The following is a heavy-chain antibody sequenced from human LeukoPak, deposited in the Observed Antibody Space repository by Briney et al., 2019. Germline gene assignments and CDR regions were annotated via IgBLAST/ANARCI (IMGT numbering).Heavy chain of an antibody. J-gene: IGHJ4*02. Sequence: GGSLRLSCAASGFTFGSYAMTWVRQAPGKGLEWVSLISGSGGSTYHADSVKGRFTISRDNSMNTLYLQMNSLRAEDTAVYYCAKDISRTVTQTGDYWGQGTLVTVSS. CDR3: AKDISRTVTQTGDY. CDR2: ISGSGGST. D-gene: IGHD4-17*01. V-gene: IGHV3-23*01. CDR1: GFTFGSYA.